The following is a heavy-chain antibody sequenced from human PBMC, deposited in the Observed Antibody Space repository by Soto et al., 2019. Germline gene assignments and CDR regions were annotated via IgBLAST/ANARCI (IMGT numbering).Heavy chain of an antibody. J-gene: IGHJ6*02. Sequence: GGSLRLSCAASGFTFSSYWMHWVRQAPGKGLVWVSRINSDGSSTSYADSVKGRFTISRDNAKNTLYLQMNSLRAEDTAVYYCARKDYYDSSGYFEPYYYYGMDVWGQGTTVTVSS. CDR3: ARKDYYDSSGYFEPYYYYGMDV. D-gene: IGHD3-22*01. V-gene: IGHV3-74*01. CDR1: GFTFSSYW. CDR2: INSDGSST.